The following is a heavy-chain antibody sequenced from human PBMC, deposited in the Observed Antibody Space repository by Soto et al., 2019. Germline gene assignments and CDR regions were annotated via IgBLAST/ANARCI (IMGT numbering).Heavy chain of an antibody. CDR3: TTHGTDIVVVPAARVYYYYGMDV. CDR2: IKSKTDGGTT. D-gene: IGHD2-2*01. J-gene: IGHJ6*02. V-gene: IGHV3-15*01. CDR1: GFTFSNAW. Sequence: GGSLRLSCADSGFTFSNAWMSWARQAPGKGLEWVGRIKSKTDGGTTDYAAPVKGRFTISREDSKNTLYLQMNSLKTEDTAVYYCTTHGTDIVVVPAARVYYYYGMDVWGQGTTVTVSS.